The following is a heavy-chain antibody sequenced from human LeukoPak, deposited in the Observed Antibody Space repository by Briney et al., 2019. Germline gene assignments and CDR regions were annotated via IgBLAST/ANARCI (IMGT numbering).Heavy chain of an antibody. Sequence: GESLKISCKASGYSFTNYWIGWVRQMPGKGLEWMGIIYPGDSDTRYSPSFQGQVTISADKSISTAYLQWSSLKASDTAMYYCARHIREYYYDSSGYYYFDYWGQGTLVTVSS. V-gene: IGHV5-51*01. J-gene: IGHJ4*02. CDR2: IYPGDSDT. D-gene: IGHD3-22*01. CDR3: ARHIREYYYDSSGYYYFDY. CDR1: GYSFTNYW.